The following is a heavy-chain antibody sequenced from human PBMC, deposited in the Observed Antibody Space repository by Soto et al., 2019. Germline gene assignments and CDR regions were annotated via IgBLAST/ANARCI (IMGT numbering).Heavy chain of an antibody. D-gene: IGHD2-2*01. CDR1: GYTFTSYT. CDR3: ARADCSSSTCSLGFDP. J-gene: IGHJ5*02. V-gene: IGHV1-3*04. CDR2: INTGNGNT. Sequence: ASVKVSCKASGYTFTSYTIHWVRQAPGQRLEWMGWINTGNGNTEYSQRLQGRVTITRDTSASTAYMELSSLKSEDTAVYYCARADCSSSTCSLGFDPWGQGTLVTVSS.